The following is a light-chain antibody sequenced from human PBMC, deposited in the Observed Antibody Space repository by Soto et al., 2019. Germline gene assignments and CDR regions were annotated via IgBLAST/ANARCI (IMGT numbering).Light chain of an antibody. V-gene: IGKV3-20*01. CDR3: QPYGSSPRT. J-gene: IGKJ2*01. CDR1: QSVTSNY. Sequence: ETVLTQSPGTLSLSPGERATLSCRASQSVTSNYLAWYQHKPGQAPRLLIYGASSRATGIPDRFSGSGAGTDFDTTISRLEPEDFAVYYCQPYGSSPRTFGQGTKLEIK. CDR2: GAS.